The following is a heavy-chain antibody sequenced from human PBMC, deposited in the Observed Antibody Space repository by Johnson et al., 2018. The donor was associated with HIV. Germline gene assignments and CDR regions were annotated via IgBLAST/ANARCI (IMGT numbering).Heavy chain of an antibody. CDR2: IKSKTDGGTT. Sequence: MQLVESGGGLIQPGGSLRLSCAASGFTFSNAWMSWVRQAPGKGMEWVGRIKSKTDGGTTDFAAPVKGRFSISRDDSKNTLYLQMNSLKTEDTAVYYCTTDLIVVIPIGAFDVWGQGTMVTVSS. CDR3: TTDLIVVIPIGAFDV. J-gene: IGHJ3*01. D-gene: IGHD3-22*01. CDR1: GFTFSNAW. V-gene: IGHV3-15*01.